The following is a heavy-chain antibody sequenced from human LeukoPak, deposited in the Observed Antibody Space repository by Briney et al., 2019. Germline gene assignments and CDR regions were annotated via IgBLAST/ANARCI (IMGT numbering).Heavy chain of an antibody. CDR3: ANGLWLQWGDY. J-gene: IGHJ4*02. CDR2: ITTSGSI. CDR1: GFTFTNYV. V-gene: IGHV3-23*01. Sequence: PGGSLRLSCAASGFTFTNYVMTWVRQAPGKGLEWVSSITTSGSIYYADSVKGRFTISRDNSKTTLYLQMNSLRAEDTAVYYCANGLWLQWGDYWGQGTLVTVSS. D-gene: IGHD5-18*01.